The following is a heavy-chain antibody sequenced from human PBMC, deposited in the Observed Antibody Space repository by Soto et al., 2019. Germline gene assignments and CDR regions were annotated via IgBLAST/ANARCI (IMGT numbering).Heavy chain of an antibody. CDR2: ISAYNGNT. CDR1: GYTFTSYG. CDR3: ARDIGLSVSQRPSPMSSSWYPKRFDP. V-gene: IGHV1-18*01. J-gene: IGHJ5*02. Sequence: ASVNVSCKASGYTFTSYGISWVRQAPGQGLEWMGWISAYNGNTNYAQKLQGRVTMTTDTSTSTAYMELRSLRSDDTAVYYCARDIGLSVSQRPSPMSSSWYPKRFDPWG. D-gene: IGHD6-13*01.